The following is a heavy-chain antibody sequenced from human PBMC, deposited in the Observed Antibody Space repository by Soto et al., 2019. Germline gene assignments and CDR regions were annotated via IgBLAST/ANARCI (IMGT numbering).Heavy chain of an antibody. CDR1: GGSISSYY. CDR3: ASVIGSGTQAVFDY. J-gene: IGHJ4*02. V-gene: IGHV4-59*08. CDR2: IYYSGST. Sequence: QVQLQESGPGLVKPSETLSLTCTVSGGSISSYYWSWIRQPPGKGLEWIGYIYYSGSTNYNPSLKSRVPIPVETSKNQFSLKLSSVPAADTAVYYCASVIGSGTQAVFDYWGQGTLVTVSS. D-gene: IGHD6-19*01.